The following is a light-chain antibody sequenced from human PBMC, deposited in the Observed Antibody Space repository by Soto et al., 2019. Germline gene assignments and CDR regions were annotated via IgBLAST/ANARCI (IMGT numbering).Light chain of an antibody. CDR1: QSVSSN. CDR2: GAS. Sequence: EMVMTQSPATLTVSPGERATLSCRASQSVSSNLAWYQQKPGQAPRLLIYGASTRATGIPARFSGRGSGTECTLSISSLQSEEYEGDYWQKYKNGPPWTVGQGTKVEIK. CDR3: QKYKNGPPWT. J-gene: IGKJ1*01. V-gene: IGKV3-15*01.